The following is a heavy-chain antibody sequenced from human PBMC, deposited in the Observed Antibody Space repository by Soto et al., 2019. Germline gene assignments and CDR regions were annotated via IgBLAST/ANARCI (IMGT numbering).Heavy chain of an antibody. D-gene: IGHD5-12*01. CDR3: AKGFSGYELKWFDP. J-gene: IGHJ5*02. CDR1: GFMLSPFA. V-gene: IGHV3-23*01. CDR2: ISPKIGRT. Sequence: GGSLRLSCAASGFMLSPFAMSWVRQAPGKGLEWVSSISPKIGRTYYAGSVKGRFTISRDNFKNTLYLQMDRLRVGDTAIYYCAKGFSGYELKWFDPWGQGTLVTVSS.